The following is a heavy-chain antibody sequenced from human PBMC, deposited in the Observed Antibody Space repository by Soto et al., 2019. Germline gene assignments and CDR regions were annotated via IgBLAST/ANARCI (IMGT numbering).Heavy chain of an antibody. V-gene: IGHV3-23*01. CDR3: AVGATRDYFDY. J-gene: IGHJ4*02. D-gene: IGHD1-26*01. CDR2: ITGSGGTT. CDR1: GFTFSAFV. Sequence: GGSLRLSCAGSGFTFSAFVMSWVRQAPGKGLEWVSSITGSGGTTYYADSVKGRFTISRDNSKNTLYLQMTNMDPVDTATYYCAVGATRDYFDYWGQGTLVTVSS.